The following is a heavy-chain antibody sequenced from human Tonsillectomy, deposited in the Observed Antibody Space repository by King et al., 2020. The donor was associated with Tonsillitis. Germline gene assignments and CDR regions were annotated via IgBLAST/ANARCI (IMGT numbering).Heavy chain of an antibody. D-gene: IGHD2-2*01. V-gene: IGHV1-18*04. CDR2: ISAYNGDT. J-gene: IGHJ6*02. Sequence: QLVQSGAEVKKPGASVKVSCKASGYTFSSYGITWVRQAPGQGLEWMGWISAYNGDTNYAQKLQGSITMITDTSTSTAYMELRSLRSYDTAVYYCARDRSVPAGMLDYYYGMDVWGQGTTVTVSS. CDR1: GYTFSSYG. CDR3: ARDRSVPAGMLDYYYGMDV.